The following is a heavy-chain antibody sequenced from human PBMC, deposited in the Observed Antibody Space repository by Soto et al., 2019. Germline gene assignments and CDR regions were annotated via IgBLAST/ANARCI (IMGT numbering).Heavy chain of an antibody. Sequence: GASVKVSCKVSGYTLTELSMHWVRQAPGKGLEWMGGFDPEDGETIYAQKLQGRVTMTEDTSTDTAYMELSSLRSEDTAVYYCANNSLYKVVAGTPGLFYYYYMGVWCKGTTFTVAS. V-gene: IGHV1-24*01. J-gene: IGHJ6*03. CDR3: ANNSLYKVVAGTPGLFYYYYMGV. D-gene: IGHD6-19*01. CDR1: GYTLTELS. CDR2: FDPEDGET.